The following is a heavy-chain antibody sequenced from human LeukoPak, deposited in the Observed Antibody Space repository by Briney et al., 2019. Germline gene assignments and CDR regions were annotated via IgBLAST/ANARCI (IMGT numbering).Heavy chain of an antibody. Sequence: PGGSLRLSCAASGFTVSNAWMSWVRQAPGKGLEWVGRIKSKTDGETTDYAAPVKGRFTISRDDSKNTLYLQMNSLKSEDTAVYYCTTVYSDSGGFYFNYCDYWGQGTLVTVST. CDR2: IKSKTDGETT. CDR1: GFTVSNAW. D-gene: IGHD3-22*01. V-gene: IGHV3-15*01. CDR3: TTVYSDSGGFYFNYCDY. J-gene: IGHJ4*02.